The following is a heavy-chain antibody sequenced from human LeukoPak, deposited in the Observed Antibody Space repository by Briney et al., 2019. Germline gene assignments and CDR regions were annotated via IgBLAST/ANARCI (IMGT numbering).Heavy chain of an antibody. V-gene: IGHV4-34*01. J-gene: IGHJ2*01. D-gene: IGHD2-2*01. CDR1: GGSFSGYY. CDR3: ARTRGYLDL. Sequence: SETLSLTCAVYGGSFSGYYWNWIRQPPGKGLEWIGEINHSGSTNYNPSLKSRVTISVDTSKNQFSLKLSSVTAADTAVYYCARTRGYLDLWGRGTLVTVSS. CDR2: INHSGST.